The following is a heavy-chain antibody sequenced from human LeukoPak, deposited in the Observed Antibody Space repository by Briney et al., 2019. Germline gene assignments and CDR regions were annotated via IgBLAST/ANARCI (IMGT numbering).Heavy chain of an antibody. CDR1: GFTFSSYG. V-gene: IGHV3-33*06. CDR2: IWYDGSKK. D-gene: IGHD4-17*01. J-gene: IGHJ3*02. Sequence: GXXLRLSCAASGFTFSSYGMHWVRQAPGKGLEWVAVIWYDGSKKYYADSVKSRFTISRDNSNNPLYLQMNSLRAEDTAVYYCAKDWGTVTPDAFDIWGQGTMVTVSS. CDR3: AKDWGTVTPDAFDI.